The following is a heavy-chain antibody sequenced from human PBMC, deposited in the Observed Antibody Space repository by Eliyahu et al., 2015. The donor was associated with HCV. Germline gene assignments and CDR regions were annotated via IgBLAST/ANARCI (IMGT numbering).Heavy chain of an antibody. CDR1: GGPIRXGXYF. CDR2: ALQWEXP. D-gene: IGHD2-2*01. Sequence: QVQLQESGPGLVEPSQTLSLTCTVPGGPIRXGXYFWGWFRQHPGGDLEWXWVHALQWEXPTTAHPSRVDLPYRWSRLGTSXSLTVTSVTAADTALYYCAKLGYCTTTSCPRGGGFDIWGQGTMVTVSS. CDR3: AKLGYCTTTSCPRGGGFDI. J-gene: IGHJ3*02. V-gene: IGHV4-31*03.